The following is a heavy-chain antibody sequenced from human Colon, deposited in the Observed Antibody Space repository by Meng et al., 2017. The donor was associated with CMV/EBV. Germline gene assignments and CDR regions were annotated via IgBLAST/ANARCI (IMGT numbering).Heavy chain of an antibody. V-gene: IGHV3-21*01. D-gene: IGHD3-22*01. J-gene: IGHJ4*02. CDR2: IVTTGSAV. CDR3: VRDNARVQGNIPILVVPQGFDY. Sequence: GASLKISCAASGFTFSSYGMNWVRQAPGRGLGWVASIVTTGSAVYYADSVKGRFTISRDNAKNSLYLKMSSLSAEDTAVYYCVRDNARVQGNIPILVVPQGFDYWGQGTVVTVSS. CDR1: GFTFSSYG.